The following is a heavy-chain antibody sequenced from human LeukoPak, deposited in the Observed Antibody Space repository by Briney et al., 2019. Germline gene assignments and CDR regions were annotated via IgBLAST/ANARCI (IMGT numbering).Heavy chain of an antibody. Sequence: GEALKISCKGSGYSFTSYWIGWVRQMPGKGLEWMGIIYPGDSDTRYSPSFQGQVTISADKSLSTAYLQWSSLKASDTAMYYCARVPRIAAAGTLDYWGQGTLVTVSS. V-gene: IGHV5-51*01. J-gene: IGHJ4*02. CDR3: ARVPRIAAAGTLDY. D-gene: IGHD6-13*01. CDR1: GYSFTSYW. CDR2: IYPGDSDT.